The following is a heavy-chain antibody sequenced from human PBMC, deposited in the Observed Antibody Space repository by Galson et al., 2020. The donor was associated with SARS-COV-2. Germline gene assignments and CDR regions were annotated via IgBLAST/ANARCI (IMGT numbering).Heavy chain of an antibody. V-gene: IGHV3-33*01. CDR1: GFTFKSHA. J-gene: IGHJ4*02. Sequence: GGSLRLSCAASGFTFKSHAMHWIRQAPGKGLEWVAQIFYDGSDKYYVDSVKGRFTISRDDSEKTVYLQMNKLRADDTAVYYCARDGQHRSGWAFDYWGQGTLVTVSS. D-gene: IGHD6-19*01. CDR2: IFYDGSDK. CDR3: ARDGQHRSGWAFDY.